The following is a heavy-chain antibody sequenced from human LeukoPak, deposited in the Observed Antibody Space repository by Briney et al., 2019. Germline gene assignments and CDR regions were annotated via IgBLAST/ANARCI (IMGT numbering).Heavy chain of an antibody. CDR3: ARDLVSGAYTFDI. V-gene: IGHV3-48*03. CDR1: GVTFSSYD. CDR2: ISGSGTTT. J-gene: IGHJ3*02. Sequence: GGSLRLSCAASGVTFSSYDMNWVRQAPGKGLEWVSYISGSGTTTYYADSVKGRFTISRDYSKNSLYLQMNSLRAEDTAVYYCARDLVSGAYTFDIWGQGTMVTVPS. D-gene: IGHD3-16*01.